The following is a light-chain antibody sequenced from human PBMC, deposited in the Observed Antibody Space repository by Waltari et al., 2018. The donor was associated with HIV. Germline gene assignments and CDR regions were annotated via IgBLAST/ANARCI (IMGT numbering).Light chain of an antibody. CDR2: WAS. J-gene: IGKJ1*01. V-gene: IGKV4-1*01. CDR1: QSVLYSSNNKNY. CDR3: QQYYTNPRT. Sequence: DIVMTQSPDSLAVSLGERATINCKSRQSVLYSSNNKNYLAWYQQKPGQPPKLLIYWASTRESGVPDRVSGSGSGTDFTLTISSLQADDVAVYYCQQYYTNPRTFGQGTKVEIK.